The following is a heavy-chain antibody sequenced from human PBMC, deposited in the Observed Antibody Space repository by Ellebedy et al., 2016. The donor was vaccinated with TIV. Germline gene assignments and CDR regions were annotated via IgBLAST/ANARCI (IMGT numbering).Heavy chain of an antibody. CDR3: AKGMGQY. J-gene: IGHJ4*02. CDR1: GFTFGTNA. Sequence: GESLKISXAASGFTFGTNAMSWVRQAPGKGLEWVSSISGSGSATNYADSVKGRFTISRDNSEKTLYLQINSLRAEDTAVYYCAKGMGQYWGQGTLVTVSS. CDR2: ISGSGSAT. D-gene: IGHD5-24*01. V-gene: IGHV3-23*01.